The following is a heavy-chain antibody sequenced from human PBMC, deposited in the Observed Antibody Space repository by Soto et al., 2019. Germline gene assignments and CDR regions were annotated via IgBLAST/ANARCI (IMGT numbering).Heavy chain of an antibody. J-gene: IGHJ4*02. CDR2: INNDGSTT. V-gene: IGHV3-74*01. CDR1: GFTFSSYW. CDR3: AKSESSSADQWNYFDY. D-gene: IGHD6-6*01. Sequence: PGGSLRLSCAASGFTFSSYWMHWVRQAPGKGLVWVSRINNDGSTTNYADSVKGRFTISRDNSKNTLYLQMNSLRAEDTAVYYCAKSESSSADQWNYFDYWGQGTLVTVSS.